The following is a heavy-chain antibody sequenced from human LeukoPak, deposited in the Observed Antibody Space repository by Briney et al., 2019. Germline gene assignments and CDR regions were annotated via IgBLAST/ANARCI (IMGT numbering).Heavy chain of an antibody. V-gene: IGHV3-30*02. CDR3: AKASYNTYWLFEY. CDR2: IRDDGANK. CDR1: GFTFSGSG. Sequence: GGSLRLSCAASGFTFSGSGMHWVRQAPGKGLEWVTFIRDDGANKYYADSVKGRFTVSRDNSNNTLFLQMSNLRTEDTAFYYCAKASYNTYWLFEYWGQGSLVTVSS. J-gene: IGHJ4*02. D-gene: IGHD2-8*02.